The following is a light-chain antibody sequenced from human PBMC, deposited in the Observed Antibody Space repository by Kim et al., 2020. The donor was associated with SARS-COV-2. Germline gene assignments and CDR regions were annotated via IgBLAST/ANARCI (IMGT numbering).Light chain of an antibody. CDR3: AAWDDSLSAPWV. J-gene: IGLJ3*02. Sequence: RVTISCSGSSSNIGSNYVYWYQQHPGTAPKLLIYRNNQRPSGVPDRFSGSKSGTSASLAISGLRSEDEADYYCAAWDDSLSAPWVFGGGTQLTVL. V-gene: IGLV1-47*01. CDR1: SSNIGSNY. CDR2: RNN.